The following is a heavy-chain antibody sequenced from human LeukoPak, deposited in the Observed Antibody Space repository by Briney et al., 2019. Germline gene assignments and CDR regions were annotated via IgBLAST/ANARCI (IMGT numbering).Heavy chain of an antibody. CDR3: ARDPYSGDSSSSIGWIDY. D-gene: IGHD3-22*01. CDR1: GYTFTGYY. CDR2: INPNSGGT. J-gene: IGHJ4*02. V-gene: IGHV1-2*02. Sequence: GASVKVSCKASGYTFTGYYMHWVRQAPGQGLEWMGWINPNSGGTNYAQKFQGRVTMTRDTSISTAYMELSRLRSDDTAVYYCARDPYSGDSSSSIGWIDYWGQGTLVTVSS.